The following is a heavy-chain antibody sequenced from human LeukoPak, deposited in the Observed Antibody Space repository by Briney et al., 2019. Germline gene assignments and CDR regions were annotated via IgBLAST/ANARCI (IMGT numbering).Heavy chain of an antibody. CDR3: AKDQDWAFDY. V-gene: IGHV3-48*01. CDR2: ISGSSTTI. CDR1: GFSFSSHS. Sequence: GGSLRLSCAASGFSFSSHSMNWVRQAPGKGLEWVSYISGSSTTIDYADSAKGRFIISRDNAKKSLYLQMNNLRAEDTAVHYFAKDQDWAFDYWGQGILVTVSS. D-gene: IGHD3-9*01. J-gene: IGHJ4*02.